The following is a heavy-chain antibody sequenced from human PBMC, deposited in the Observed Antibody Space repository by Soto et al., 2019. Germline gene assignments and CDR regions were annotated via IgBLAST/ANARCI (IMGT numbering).Heavy chain of an antibody. D-gene: IGHD6-19*01. CDR1: GFPFSNYG. J-gene: IGHJ4*02. Sequence: QVQLVESGGGVVEPGRSLRLSCAASGFPFSNYGMHWVRQAPGKGLEWMAVISFYGHDQDYADSVKGRFTIPRDNSKITLYLQMNSLRAEDPAVYYCASQQWLARVWCQGTLVTVSS. CDR3: ASQQWLARV. CDR2: ISFYGHDQ. V-gene: IGHV3-30*03.